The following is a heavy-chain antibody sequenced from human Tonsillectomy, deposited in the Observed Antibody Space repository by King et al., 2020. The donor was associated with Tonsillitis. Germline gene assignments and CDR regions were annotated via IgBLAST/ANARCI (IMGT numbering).Heavy chain of an antibody. V-gene: IGHV3-30*18. D-gene: IGHD2-21*02. CDR2: ISYDGSNK. Sequence: VQLVQSGGGVVQPGRSLRLSCAASGFTFSSYGMHWVRQAPGKGLEWVAVISYDGSNKYYADSVKGRFTISRDNSKNTLYLQMNSLRAEDTAVYYCAKAAIVVVTDNDYFDYWGQGTLVTGSS. CDR1: GFTFSSYG. J-gene: IGHJ4*02. CDR3: AKAAIVVVTDNDYFDY.